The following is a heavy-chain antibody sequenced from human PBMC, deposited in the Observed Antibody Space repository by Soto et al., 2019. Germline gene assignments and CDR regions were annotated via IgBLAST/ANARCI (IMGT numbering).Heavy chain of an antibody. CDR2: SSAYTGKT. D-gene: IGHD1-26*01. V-gene: IGHV1-18*01. Sequence: QLQLVQSGAEVKKPGASVKVSCKASGYTFNSYGIIWVRQAPGQGLEWMGWSSAYTGKTNYAQKLQGRVTMTTDTATSTAYMELRSMRSDDTAVYCCGRDGGYSGSYWGQGTLVTVSS. CDR3: GRDGGYSGSY. J-gene: IGHJ4*02. CDR1: GYTFNSYG.